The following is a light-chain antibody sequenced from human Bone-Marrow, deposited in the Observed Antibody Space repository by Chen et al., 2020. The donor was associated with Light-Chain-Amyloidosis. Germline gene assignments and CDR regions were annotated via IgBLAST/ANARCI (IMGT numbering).Light chain of an antibody. V-gene: IGLV3-21*02. Sequence: SYVLTQPSSVSVAPGQTATIACGGNNIGSTSVHWYQQTPGQAPLLVVYDASDRPSGIPERFTGSNSGNTATLTISRVEAGDEADYYCQVWDRSSDRPVFGGGTKLTVL. CDR3: QVWDRSSDRPV. CDR1: NIGSTS. J-gene: IGLJ3*02. CDR2: DAS.